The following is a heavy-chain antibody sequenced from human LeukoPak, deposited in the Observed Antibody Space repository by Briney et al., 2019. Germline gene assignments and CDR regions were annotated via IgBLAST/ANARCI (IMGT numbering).Heavy chain of an antibody. D-gene: IGHD3-22*01. V-gene: IGHV4-34*01. J-gene: IGHJ4*02. Sequence: SETLSLTCAVYGGSFSGYYWSWIRQPPGKGLEWIGEINHSGSTNYNPSLKSRVTISVDTSKNQFSLKLSSVTAADTAVYYCARPAKYYYDSSGYYVKWGQGTLVAVSS. CDR2: INHSGST. CDR3: ARPAKYYYDSSGYYVK. CDR1: GGSFSGYY.